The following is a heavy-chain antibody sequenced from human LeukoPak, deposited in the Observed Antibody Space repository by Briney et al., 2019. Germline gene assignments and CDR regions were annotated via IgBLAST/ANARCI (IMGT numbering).Heavy chain of an antibody. Sequence: GGSLRLSCAASGFTFSSYAMHWVRQAPGKGLEWVAVISYDGSNKYYADSVKGRFTISRDNAKNTLYLQMNSLRAEDTAVYYCARRGGYSSSSQAFDIWGQGTMVTVSS. CDR3: ARRGGYSSSSQAFDI. V-gene: IGHV3-30-3*01. CDR1: GFTFSSYA. D-gene: IGHD6-6*01. CDR2: ISYDGSNK. J-gene: IGHJ3*02.